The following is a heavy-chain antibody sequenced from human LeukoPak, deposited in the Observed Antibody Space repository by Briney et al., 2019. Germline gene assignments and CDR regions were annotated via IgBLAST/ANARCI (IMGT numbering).Heavy chain of an antibody. CDR2: ISVSGGVR. V-gene: IGHV3-48*02. D-gene: IGHD2/OR15-2a*01. J-gene: IGHJ4*02. CDR1: GYPFSSYS. CDR3: ARDRGYFYDRLDY. Sequence: GGSLRLSCVASGYPFSSYSMNWIRQAPGKGLEWVSYISVSGGVRSYADSVKGRFTISRDDARNSLYLQMNSLKDEDTAVYYCARDRGYFYDRLDYWGQGTLVTVSS.